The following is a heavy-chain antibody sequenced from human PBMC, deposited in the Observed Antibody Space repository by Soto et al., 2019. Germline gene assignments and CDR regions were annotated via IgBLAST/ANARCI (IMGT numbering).Heavy chain of an antibody. D-gene: IGHD3-3*01. CDR2: INYSGTT. Sequence: SETLSLTCDVSGASVKTGGYYWTWIRQHPEKGLEWIGYINYSGTTYNPSLKSRSFLSLDMSKNQFSLNLTSVTAADTAVYYCATNRGYDFYYPDSWGQGILVTVSS. CDR1: GASVKTGGYY. V-gene: IGHV4-31*11. CDR3: ATNRGYDFYYPDS. J-gene: IGHJ4*02.